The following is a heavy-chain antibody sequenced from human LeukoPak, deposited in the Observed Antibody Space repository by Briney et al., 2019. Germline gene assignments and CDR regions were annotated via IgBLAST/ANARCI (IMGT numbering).Heavy chain of an antibody. Sequence: GGSLRLSCAASGFTFSSYWMSWVRQAPGKGLEWVANIKQDGSEKYYVDSVKDRFTISRDNAKNSLYLQMNSLRAEATAVYYCARVRFREYYFDYWGQGTLVTVSS. J-gene: IGHJ4*02. D-gene: IGHD3-10*01. CDR2: IKQDGSEK. V-gene: IGHV3-7*01. CDR1: GFTFSSYW. CDR3: ARVRFREYYFDY.